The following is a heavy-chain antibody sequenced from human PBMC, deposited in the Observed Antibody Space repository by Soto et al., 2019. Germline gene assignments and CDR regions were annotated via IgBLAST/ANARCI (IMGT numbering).Heavy chain of an antibody. Sequence: PSETLSLTCAVYGGSFSGYYWTWIRQPPGTGLEWIGEINHSGSTYYSPSLKSRVTISVDTSKNQFSLKLSSVTAADTAVYYCARERPDGARLDPWGQGTLVTVSS. J-gene: IGHJ5*02. D-gene: IGHD6-6*01. CDR2: INHSGST. V-gene: IGHV4-34*01. CDR1: GGSFSGYY. CDR3: ARERPDGARLDP.